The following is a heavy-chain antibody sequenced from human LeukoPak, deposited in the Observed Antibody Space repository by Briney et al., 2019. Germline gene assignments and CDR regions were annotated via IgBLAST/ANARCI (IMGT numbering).Heavy chain of an antibody. D-gene: IGHD3-16*01. CDR2: SYYSGFT. CDR3: ARETSQKGAHYMDV. CDR1: GGSITSSSNY. V-gene: IGHV4-39*07. J-gene: IGHJ6*03. Sequence: SETLSLTCTVSGGSITSSSNYWGWIRQPPGKGLEWIGSSYYSGFTHYNPSLKSRLTISVDTSKNQFSLKLSSVTAADTAVYYCARETSQKGAHYMDVWGKGTTVTISS.